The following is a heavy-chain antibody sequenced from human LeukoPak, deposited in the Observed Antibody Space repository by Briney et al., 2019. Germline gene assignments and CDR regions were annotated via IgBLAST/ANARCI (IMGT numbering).Heavy chain of an antibody. CDR2: INPNSGGT. D-gene: IGHD3-10*01. CDR3: ARANRITMVRGTMSY. CDR1: GYTFTGYS. J-gene: IGHJ4*02. V-gene: IGHV1-2*02. Sequence: KPGASVKVSCKASGYTFTGYSMHWVRQAPGQGLEWMGWINPNSGGTNYAQKFQGRVTMTRDTSISTAYMELSRLRSDDTAVYYCARANRITMVRGTMSYWGQGTLVTVSS.